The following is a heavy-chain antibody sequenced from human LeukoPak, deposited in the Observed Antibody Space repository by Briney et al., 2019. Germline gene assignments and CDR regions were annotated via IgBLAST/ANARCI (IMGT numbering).Heavy chain of an antibody. Sequence: GGSLRLSCSTSGFTFNSYAMGWVRQAPGKGLEWVSSIDYSGGAAYSADSVKGRFTISRDNSKNTLYLQMNSLRVEDTALYSCAKISTVSSNFDYWGQGTLVTVSS. V-gene: IGHV3-23*01. CDR3: AKISTVSSNFDY. CDR2: IDYSGGAA. J-gene: IGHJ4*02. CDR1: GFTFNSYA. D-gene: IGHD4-17*01.